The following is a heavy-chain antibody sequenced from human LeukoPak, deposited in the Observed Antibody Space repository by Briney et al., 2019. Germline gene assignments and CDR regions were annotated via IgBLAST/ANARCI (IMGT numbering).Heavy chain of an antibody. V-gene: IGHV3-7*01. CDR3: ARSRMVYYYDRSGYGDY. CDR1: GFTFSSYW. Sequence: GGSLRLSCAASGFTFSSYWMSWVRQAPGKGLEWVANIKQDGSEKYYVDSVKGRFTISRDNAKNSLYLQMNSLRAEDTAVYYCARSRMVYYYDRSGYGDYWGQGTLVTVSS. CDR2: IKQDGSEK. D-gene: IGHD3-22*01. J-gene: IGHJ4*02.